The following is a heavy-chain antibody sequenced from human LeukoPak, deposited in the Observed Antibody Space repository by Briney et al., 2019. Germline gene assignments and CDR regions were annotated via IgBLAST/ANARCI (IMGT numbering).Heavy chain of an antibody. CDR2: ISSSSTTI. V-gene: IGHV3-48*01. J-gene: IGHJ4*02. CDR1: GFTFSSYS. Sequence: GGSLRLSCSASGFTFSSYSMNWVRQAPGEGLEWVSYISSSSTTIYYADSVKGRFTISGDNAKNSLYLQMNSLRVADTAVYYCARGPYKDFWSGYSDYWGQGTLVTVSS. CDR3: ARGPYKDFWSGYSDY. D-gene: IGHD3-3*01.